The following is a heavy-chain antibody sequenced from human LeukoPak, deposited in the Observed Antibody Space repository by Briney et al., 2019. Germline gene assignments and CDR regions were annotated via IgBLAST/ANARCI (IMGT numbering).Heavy chain of an antibody. Sequence: PGGSLRLSCAASGFTFSTYAVRWVRQAPGKGLEWVAVICYDGSNKNYADSVKGRFSISRDKSQKTLYLQMKSLRAEETGLYYFARDFSGVDYSYVLDCCGRGTMVAVSS. CDR2: ICYDGSNK. J-gene: IGHJ4*02. CDR3: ARDFSGVDYSYVLDC. D-gene: IGHD4-11*01. V-gene: IGHV3-33*08. CDR1: GFTFSTYA.